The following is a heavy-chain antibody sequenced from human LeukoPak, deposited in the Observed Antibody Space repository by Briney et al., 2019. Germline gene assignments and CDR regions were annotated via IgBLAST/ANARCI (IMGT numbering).Heavy chain of an antibody. CDR2: INDGNGNS. V-gene: IGHV1-3*01. Sequence: ASVKVSCKTSGYTFSIYAIHWVRQAPGQSLEWMGWINDGNGNSKYSQKFQGRVTITRDTSAITAYMELSSLTSEDTAVYYCARSREGCSGICEFDYWGQGTLVTVSS. J-gene: IGHJ4*02. CDR1: GYTFSIYA. D-gene: IGHD1-26*01. CDR3: ARSREGCSGICEFDY.